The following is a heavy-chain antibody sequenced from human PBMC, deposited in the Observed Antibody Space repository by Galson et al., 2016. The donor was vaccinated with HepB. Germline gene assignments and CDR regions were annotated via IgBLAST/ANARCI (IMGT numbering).Heavy chain of an antibody. D-gene: IGHD4-17*01. Sequence: SETLSLTCVVSGGSIRNISWWSWVRQPPGKGLEWIGQIHYSGITSYNPSLKSRVTISVDNSKNQFSLKLSSVTAADTAVYYCAKGNNEYRDYWYVDHWGQGILVIVSS. V-gene: IGHV4-4*02. CDR2: IHYSGIT. CDR3: AKGNNEYRDYWYVDH. CDR1: GGSIRNISW. J-gene: IGHJ4*02.